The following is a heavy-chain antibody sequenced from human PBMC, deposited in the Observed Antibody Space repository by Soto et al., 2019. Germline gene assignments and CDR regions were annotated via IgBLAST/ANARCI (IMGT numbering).Heavy chain of an antibody. V-gene: IGHV3-48*01. D-gene: IGHD5-12*01. J-gene: IGHJ6*02. CDR1: GFTFSSYS. CDR2: ISSSSSTI. Sequence: EVQLVESGGGLVQPGGALRRSCAASGFTFSSYSMNWVRQAPGKGLEWVSYISSSSSTIYYADSVKGRFTISRDNAKNSLYLQMNSLRAEDTAVYYCARADSGYAHGYYYYGMDVWGQGTTVTVSS. CDR3: ARADSGYAHGYYYYGMDV.